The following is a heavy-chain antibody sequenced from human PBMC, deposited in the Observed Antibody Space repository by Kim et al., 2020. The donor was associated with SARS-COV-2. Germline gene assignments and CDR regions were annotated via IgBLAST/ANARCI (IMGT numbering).Heavy chain of an antibody. CDR3: AKTRIQLRSYFDY. Sequence: YADSMKSPITISRDKTRNTLYLQMNSLRAEDTAVYYCAKTRIQLRSYFDYWGQGTLVTVSS. D-gene: IGHD5-18*01. V-gene: IGHV3-23*01. J-gene: IGHJ4*02.